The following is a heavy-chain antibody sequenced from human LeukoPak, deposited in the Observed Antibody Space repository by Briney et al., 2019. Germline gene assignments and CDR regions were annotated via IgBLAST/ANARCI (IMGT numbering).Heavy chain of an antibody. CDR1: GFTFSSYG. CDR2: MSYDGSNK. J-gene: IGHJ4*02. V-gene: IGHV3-30*18. D-gene: IGHD1-14*01. CDR3: AKDRISGRNVFDY. Sequence: GRSLRLSCAASGFTFSSYGMHWVRQAPGKGLEWVAVMSYDGSNKYYADSVKGRFTISRDNSKNTLYLQMNSLRAEDTAVYYCAKDRISGRNVFDYWGQGTLVTVSS.